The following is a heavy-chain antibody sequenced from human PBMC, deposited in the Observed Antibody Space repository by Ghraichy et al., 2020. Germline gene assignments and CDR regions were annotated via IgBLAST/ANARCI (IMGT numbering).Heavy chain of an antibody. V-gene: IGHV3-23*01. J-gene: IGHJ6*02. D-gene: IGHD6-19*01. CDR1: GFTFSSYA. CDR2: ISGSGGST. Sequence: GESLNISCAASGFTFSSYAMSWVRQAPGKGLEWVSAISGSGGSTYYADSVKGRFTISRDNSKNTLYLQMNSLRAEDTAVYYCAKAGSGWYYYYYGMDVWGQGTTVTVSS. CDR3: AKAGSGWYYYYYGMDV.